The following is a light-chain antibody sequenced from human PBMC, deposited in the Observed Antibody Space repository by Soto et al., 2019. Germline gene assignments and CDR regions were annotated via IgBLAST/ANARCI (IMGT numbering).Light chain of an antibody. CDR1: QSVSSN. J-gene: IGKJ1*01. CDR2: GAS. V-gene: IGKV3-15*01. CDR3: QQYNNWPPWT. Sequence: EIVMTQSPATLSVSPGERATLSCRASQSVSSNLAWYQQKPGQAPRFLIYGASTRATGIPARFSGSGSGAVFTLNISSLQSEDFALYYCQQYNNWPPWTFGQGTKVDIK.